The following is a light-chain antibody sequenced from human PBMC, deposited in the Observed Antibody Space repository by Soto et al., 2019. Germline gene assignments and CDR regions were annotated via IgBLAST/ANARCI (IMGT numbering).Light chain of an antibody. CDR2: GAS. CDR3: QQYGSSPLFT. CDR1: QSVSSSY. Sequence: EIVLTQSPGTLSLSPGERATLSCRASQSVSSSYLAWYQQKPGQAPRLLIYGASSRATGIPDRFSGSGSGTDFTLTISRLEPEDFAVYYCQQYGSSPLFTVGPGTKGDIK. V-gene: IGKV3-20*01. J-gene: IGKJ3*01.